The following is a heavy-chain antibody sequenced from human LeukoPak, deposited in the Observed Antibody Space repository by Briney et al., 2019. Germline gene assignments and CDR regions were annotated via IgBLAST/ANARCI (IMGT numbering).Heavy chain of an antibody. J-gene: IGHJ4*02. D-gene: IGHD3-9*01. Sequence: GGSLRLSCAASGFTFRSYWMSWVRQAPGKGLEWVANIKQDGSEKYYVDSVKGRFTISRDNAKKSLYLQMNSLRADDTAVYYCAKVSESNYDILTGYYTPYYFDYWGQGTLVTVSS. V-gene: IGHV3-7*03. CDR2: IKQDGSEK. CDR3: AKVSESNYDILTGYYTPYYFDY. CDR1: GFTFRSYW.